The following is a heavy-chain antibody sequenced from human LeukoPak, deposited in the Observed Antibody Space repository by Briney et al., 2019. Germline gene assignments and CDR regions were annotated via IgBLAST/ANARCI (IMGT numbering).Heavy chain of an antibody. CDR3: AKDGTAGLRYYYYYMDV. J-gene: IGHJ6*03. CDR2: IRWDGGST. CDR1: GFTFDDYT. Sequence: GGSLRLSRAASGFTFDDYTMHWVRQAPGKGLEWVSLIRWDGGSTYYADSVKGRFTISRDNSKNSLYLQMNSLRTEDTALYYCAKDGTAGLRYYYYYMDVWGKGTTVTVSS. V-gene: IGHV3-43*01. D-gene: IGHD6-13*01.